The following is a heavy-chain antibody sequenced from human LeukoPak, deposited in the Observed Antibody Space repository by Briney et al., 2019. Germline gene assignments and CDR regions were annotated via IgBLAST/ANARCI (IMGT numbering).Heavy chain of an antibody. CDR2: ISYDGSNK. V-gene: IGHV3-30*04. CDR3: AREYYTVRGVFDY. CDR1: GFTFSSYA. J-gene: IGHJ4*02. D-gene: IGHD3-10*01. Sequence: GRSLRLSCAASGFTFSSYAMHWVRQAPRKGLEWVAVISYDGSNKYYADSVKGRFTISRDNSKNTLYLQMNSLRAEDTAVYYCAREYYTVRGVFDYWGQGTLVTVSS.